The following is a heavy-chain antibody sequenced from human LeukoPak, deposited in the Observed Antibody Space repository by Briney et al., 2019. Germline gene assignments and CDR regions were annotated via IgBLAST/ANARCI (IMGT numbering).Heavy chain of an antibody. CDR3: ARGGIKLTMIVVVQEPYYFDY. J-gene: IGHJ4*02. Sequence: PSETLSLTCAVYGGSFSGYYWSWIRQPPGKGLEWIGEINHSGSTNYNPSLKSRVTISVDTSKNQFSLKLSSVTAADTAVYYCARGGIKLTMIVVVQEPYYFDYWGQGTLVTVSS. CDR2: INHSGST. V-gene: IGHV4-34*01. CDR1: GGSFSGYY. D-gene: IGHD3-22*01.